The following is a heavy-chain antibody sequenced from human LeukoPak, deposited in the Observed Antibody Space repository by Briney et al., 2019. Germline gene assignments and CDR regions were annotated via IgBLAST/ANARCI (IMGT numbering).Heavy chain of an antibody. CDR1: GFTFSSYA. Sequence: GRSLRLSCAASGFTFSSYAMHWVRQAPGKGLEWAAVISSDGNHKYYADSVKGRITISRDNSKNTLYLQMNSLRAEDTAVYYCARDYSRYFDYWGQGTLVTVSS. CDR3: ARDYSRYFDY. CDR2: ISSDGNHK. J-gene: IGHJ4*02. V-gene: IGHV3-30-3*01. D-gene: IGHD4-11*01.